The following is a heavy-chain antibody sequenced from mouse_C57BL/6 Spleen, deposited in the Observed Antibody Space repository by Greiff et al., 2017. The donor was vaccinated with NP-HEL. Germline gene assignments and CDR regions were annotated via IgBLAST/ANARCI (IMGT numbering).Heavy chain of an antibody. CDR2: INPNNGGT. CDR1: GYTFTDYN. J-gene: IGHJ2*01. V-gene: IGHV1-22*01. D-gene: IGHD2-10*01. CDR3: ARTYYANGGYFDY. Sequence: EVKLVESGPELVKPGASVKMSCKASGYTFTDYNMHWVKQSHGKSLEWIGYINPNNGGTSYNQKFKGKATLTVNKSSSTAYMELRSLTSEDSAVYYCARTYYANGGYFDYWGQGTTLTVSS.